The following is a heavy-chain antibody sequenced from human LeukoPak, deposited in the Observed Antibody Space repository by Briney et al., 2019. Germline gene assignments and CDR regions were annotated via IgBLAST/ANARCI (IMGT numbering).Heavy chain of an antibody. Sequence: GGSLRLSCAAPGFTFSTYSMNWVRQAPGKGLEWGSCISGSSDCIYYADSVKGRFTISRDNAKNSLYLQLNSLRAEDTAVYYCAREVGYCSGGSCYSVFDYWGQGTLVTVSS. V-gene: IGHV3-21*05. CDR2: ISGSSDCI. D-gene: IGHD2-15*01. CDR3: AREVGYCSGGSCYSVFDY. J-gene: IGHJ4*02. CDR1: GFTFSTYS.